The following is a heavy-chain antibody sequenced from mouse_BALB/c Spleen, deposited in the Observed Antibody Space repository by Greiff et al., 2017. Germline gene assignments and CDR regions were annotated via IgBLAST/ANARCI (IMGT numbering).Heavy chain of an antibody. CDR3: SHYYRYDSAMDY. V-gene: IGHV14-3*02. J-gene: IGHJ4*01. CDR1: GFNIKDTY. Sequence: VHVMQSGAELVKPGASVKLSCTASGFNIKDTYMHWVKQRPEQGLEWIGRIDTANGNTKYDPKFQGKATITADTSSNTAYLQHSSLTSEDTADYYSSHYYRYDSAMDYWGQRTSVTGSS. D-gene: IGHD2-14*01. CDR2: IDTANGNT.